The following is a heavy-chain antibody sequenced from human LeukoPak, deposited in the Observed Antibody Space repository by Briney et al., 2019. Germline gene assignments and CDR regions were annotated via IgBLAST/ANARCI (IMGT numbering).Heavy chain of an antibody. J-gene: IGHJ2*01. CDR3: ARDLTKDWYFDL. Sequence: ASVKVSCKASGYTFTGYYMHWVRQAPGQGLEWVGWTNPNSGGTNYAQKLQGRVTMTRDTSISTAYMELSRLRSDDTAVYYCARDLTKDWYFDLWGRGTLVTVSS. CDR1: GYTFTGYY. CDR2: TNPNSGGT. V-gene: IGHV1-2*02.